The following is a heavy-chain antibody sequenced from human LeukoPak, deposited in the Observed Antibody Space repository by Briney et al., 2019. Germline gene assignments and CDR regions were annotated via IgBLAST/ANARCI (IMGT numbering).Heavy chain of an antibody. CDR2: IKDDGSEK. CDR3: ARIKEYGFDI. CDR1: AFTFSSYW. V-gene: IGHV3-7*01. J-gene: IGHJ3*02. Sequence: GGSLSLSCAGSAFTFSSYWMSWVRQAPGKGPEWVANIKDDGSEKYYQDSVKGRFTISRDNAKNSLYLQMNSLRAEDTAVYSCARIKEYGFDIWGQGTMVTVSS. D-gene: IGHD3-10*01.